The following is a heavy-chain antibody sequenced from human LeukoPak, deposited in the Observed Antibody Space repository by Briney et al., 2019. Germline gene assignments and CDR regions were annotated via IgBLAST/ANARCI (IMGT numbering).Heavy chain of an antibody. CDR1: GFTFSSYW. J-gene: IGHJ4*02. D-gene: IGHD3-3*01. Sequence: GGSLRLSCAASGFTFSSYWMSWVRQAPGKGLEWVANIKQDGSEKYYVDSVKGRFTISRDNAKNSLYLQMNSLRAEDTAVYYCARDKEGYDSWSGPHEDLDYWGQGTLVTVSS. CDR3: ARDKEGYDSWSGPHEDLDY. CDR2: IKQDGSEK. V-gene: IGHV3-7*01.